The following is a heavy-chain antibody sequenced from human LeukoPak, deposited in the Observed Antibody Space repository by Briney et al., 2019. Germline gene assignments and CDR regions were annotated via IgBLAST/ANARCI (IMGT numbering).Heavy chain of an antibody. Sequence: GESLKISCKGSGYSFTSYWIGWVRQMPGKGLEWMGIIYPGDSDTRYSPSFQGQVTISADKSISTAYLQWSSLKATHTSMSYCARLGSSSPPLVRDYYGMDVWGQGTTVTVSS. CDR3: ARLGSSSPPLVRDYYGMDV. V-gene: IGHV5-51*01. D-gene: IGHD1-26*01. J-gene: IGHJ6*02. CDR1: GYSFTSYW. CDR2: IYPGDSDT.